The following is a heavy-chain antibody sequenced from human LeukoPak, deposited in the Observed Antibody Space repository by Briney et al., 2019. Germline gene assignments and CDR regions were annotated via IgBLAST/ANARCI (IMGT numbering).Heavy chain of an antibody. Sequence: PSETLSLTCAVYGGSFSGYYWGWIRPPPGKGLEWIGEINHSGSTNYNPSLKSRVTISVDTSKTQFSLKLSPVTAADTAVYYCARGSSVLRYFDWLNQGAFDIWGQGTMVTVSS. CDR2: INHSGST. V-gene: IGHV4-34*01. D-gene: IGHD3-9*01. CDR1: GGSFSGYY. J-gene: IGHJ3*02. CDR3: ARGSSVLRYFDWLNQGAFDI.